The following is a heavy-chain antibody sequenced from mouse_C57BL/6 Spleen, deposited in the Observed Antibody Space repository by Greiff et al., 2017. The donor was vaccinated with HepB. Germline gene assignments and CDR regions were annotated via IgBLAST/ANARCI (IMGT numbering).Heavy chain of an antibody. V-gene: IGHV5-17*01. Sequence: EVNVVESGGGLVKPGGSLKLSCAASGFTFSDYGMHWVRQAPEKGLEWVAYISSGSSTIYYADTVKGRFTISRDNAKNTLFLQMTSLRSEDTAMYYCARRYYGNAMDYWGQGTSVTVSS. D-gene: IGHD1-1*01. J-gene: IGHJ4*01. CDR1: GFTFSDYG. CDR3: ARRYYGNAMDY. CDR2: ISSGSSTI.